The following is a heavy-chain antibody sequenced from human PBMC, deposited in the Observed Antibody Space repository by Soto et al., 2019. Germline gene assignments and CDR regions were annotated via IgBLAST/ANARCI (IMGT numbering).Heavy chain of an antibody. V-gene: IGHV3-23*01. D-gene: IGHD6-13*01. Sequence: EVQLLESGGGLVQPGGSLRLSCAASGFTFNNYVMSWVRQAPGKGLEWVSSISGSGSSTYYADSVKGRFTISRDNSKNTLYLQLNTLRAEDTAVYYCAKDQPGVAARFDYWGQGTLVTVSS. J-gene: IGHJ4*02. CDR2: ISGSGSST. CDR3: AKDQPGVAARFDY. CDR1: GFTFNNYV.